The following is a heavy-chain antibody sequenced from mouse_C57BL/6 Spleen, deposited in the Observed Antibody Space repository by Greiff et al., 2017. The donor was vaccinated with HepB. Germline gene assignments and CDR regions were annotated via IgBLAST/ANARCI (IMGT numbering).Heavy chain of an antibody. V-gene: IGHV1-82*01. CDR1: GYAFSSSW. J-gene: IGHJ4*01. CDR2: IYPGDGDT. CDR3: ARTYDYDAMDY. Sequence: QVQLQQSGPELVKPGASVKISCKASGYAFSSSWMNWVKQRPGKGLEWIGRIYPGDGDTNYNGKFKGKATLTADKSSSTAYMQLSSLTSEDSAVYFCARTYDYDAMDYGGQGTSVTVSS. D-gene: IGHD2-10*02.